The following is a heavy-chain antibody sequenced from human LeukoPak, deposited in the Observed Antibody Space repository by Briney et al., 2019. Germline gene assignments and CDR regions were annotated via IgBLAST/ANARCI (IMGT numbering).Heavy chain of an antibody. D-gene: IGHD5/OR15-5a*01. CDR1: GGSISSTAYY. CDR3: ARQVSDYYYYYIDV. J-gene: IGHJ6*03. Sequence: SETLSLTCTVSGGSISSTAYYWDWIRQPPGKGLEWIGSIYYSEATYYNSSLKSRVTISLNTSKNQFSLRLTSVTAADTAVYYCARQVSDYYYYYIDVWGKGATVTVSS. CDR2: IYYSEAT. V-gene: IGHV4-39*01.